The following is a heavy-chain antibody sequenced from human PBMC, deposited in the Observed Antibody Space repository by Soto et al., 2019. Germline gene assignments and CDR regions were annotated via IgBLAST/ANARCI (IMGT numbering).Heavy chain of an antibody. D-gene: IGHD6-13*01. CDR1: VGSFSGYY. Sequence: PSETLSLTCAVYVGSFSGYYWSLIRQARGKGLEGIAEINYSGNTNYNPSLKSRVTISVDTYKSQFSLKLSYVTAADTAVYYCAKDRDPSIDMAAVGIGWFDTWGQGTLVTVSS. CDR3: AKDRDPSIDMAAVGIGWFDT. V-gene: IGHV4-34*01. J-gene: IGHJ5*02. CDR2: INYSGNT.